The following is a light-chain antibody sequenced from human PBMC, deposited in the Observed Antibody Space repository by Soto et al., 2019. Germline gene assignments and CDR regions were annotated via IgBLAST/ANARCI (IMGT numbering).Light chain of an antibody. CDR3: SLYTSENTYV. Sequence: QSVLTQPASVSGSPGQSITISCTGPSSDVGSYNLVSWYQQYPGKAPKLIIFEVFKRPSGVSHRFSGSKSGNTASLTISGLQAADEADYYCSLYTSENTYVFGTGTKVTVL. J-gene: IGLJ1*01. CDR1: SSDVGSYNL. CDR2: EVF. V-gene: IGLV2-14*02.